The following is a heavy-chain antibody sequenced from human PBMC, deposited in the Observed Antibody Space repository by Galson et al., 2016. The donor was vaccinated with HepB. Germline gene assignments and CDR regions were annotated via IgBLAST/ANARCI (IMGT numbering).Heavy chain of an antibody. Sequence: SVKVSCKASGYTFTSYFMHWVRRAPGQGLEWMGIINPSGGVTTHAQIFQGRITMTRDTSTSTVYMDLSSLRSEDTAVYHCARGTDKSDYYFYLMDVWGQGTTVIVSS. CDR1: GYTFTSYF. CDR3: ARGTDKSDYYFYLMDV. CDR2: INPSGGVT. J-gene: IGHJ6*02. V-gene: IGHV1-46*01. D-gene: IGHD1-1*01.